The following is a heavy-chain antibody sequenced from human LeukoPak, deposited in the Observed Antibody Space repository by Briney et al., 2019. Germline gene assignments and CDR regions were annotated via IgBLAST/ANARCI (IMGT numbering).Heavy chain of an antibody. Sequence: ASVNVSCKASEYIFTGYYMHWVRQAPGQGLEWMGWINPNRCGTNYAQKFQVRVTMTRDTSISTAYLELSRLRSDDTAVYYCARVTPRITMVRGVRCVRCGFDPWGQGTLVTVSS. J-gene: IGHJ5*02. CDR1: EYIFTGYY. CDR3: ARVTPRITMVRGVRCVRCGFDP. CDR2: INPNRCGT. D-gene: IGHD3-10*01. V-gene: IGHV1-2*02.